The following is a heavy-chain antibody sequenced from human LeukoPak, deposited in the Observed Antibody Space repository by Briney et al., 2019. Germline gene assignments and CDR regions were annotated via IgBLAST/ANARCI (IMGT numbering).Heavy chain of an antibody. J-gene: IGHJ4*02. V-gene: IGHV3-21*01. Sequence: GGSLRLSCAASGFTFSSYSMNWVRQAPGKGLEGVSSISSSSSYIYYADSVKGRFTISRDNAKNSLYLQMKSLRAEDTAVYYCASYSGSYYGLWDYWGQGKLVTVSS. CDR1: GFTFSSYS. CDR2: ISSSSSYI. D-gene: IGHD1-26*01. CDR3: ASYSGSYYGLWDY.